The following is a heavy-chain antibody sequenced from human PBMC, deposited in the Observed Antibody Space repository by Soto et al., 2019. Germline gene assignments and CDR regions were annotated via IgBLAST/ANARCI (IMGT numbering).Heavy chain of an antibody. CDR3: ARQIGRGSWSLDH. Sequence: QLQLQESGPGLVKPAETLSLTCTVSGGSISSSDYWWGWIRQPPGKGLEWIGSIDYTGSTYYNPSLKSRVIISVATSKNQFSLRLSSVTAADTAVYYWARQIGRGSWSLDHWGPGTLVTVSS. CDR1: GGSISSSDYW. D-gene: IGHD6-13*01. CDR2: IDYTGST. V-gene: IGHV4-39*01. J-gene: IGHJ1*01.